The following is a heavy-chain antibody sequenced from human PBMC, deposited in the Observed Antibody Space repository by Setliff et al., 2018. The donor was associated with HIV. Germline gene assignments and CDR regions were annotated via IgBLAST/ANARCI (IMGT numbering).Heavy chain of an antibody. Sequence: LRLSCAASGFTFSNDWMTWVRQAPGKGLEWVANIKYDGSDKFHVDSVKGRFTISRDNAKNSLFLHMNSLRGEDTAVYYCARLWGIAGGGTALDHWGKGTLVTVS. CDR3: ARLWGIAGGGTALDH. CDR1: GFTFSNDW. V-gene: IGHV3-7*01. CDR2: IKYDGSDK. D-gene: IGHD6-13*01. J-gene: IGHJ4*02.